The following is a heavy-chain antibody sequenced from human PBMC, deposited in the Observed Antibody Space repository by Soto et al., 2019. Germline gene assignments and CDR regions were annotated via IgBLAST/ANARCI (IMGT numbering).Heavy chain of an antibody. Sequence: LGESLKISCKGSGYSFTSYWISRVRQMPGKGLEWMGRIDPSDSYTNYSPSFQGHVTISADKSISTAYLQWSSLKASDTAMYYCARHEDCSSTSCHDAFDIWGQGTMVTVSS. CDR2: IDPSDSYT. J-gene: IGHJ3*02. D-gene: IGHD2-2*01. CDR3: ARHEDCSSTSCHDAFDI. CDR1: GYSFTSYW. V-gene: IGHV5-10-1*01.